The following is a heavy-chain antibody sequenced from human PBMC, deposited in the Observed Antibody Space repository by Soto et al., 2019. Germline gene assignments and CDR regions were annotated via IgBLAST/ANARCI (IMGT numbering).Heavy chain of an antibody. D-gene: IGHD2-15*01. J-gene: IGHJ6*02. CDR3: SRDSQNRVASYYYYGIDF. CDR1: GFTFSSYA. CDR2: ISYDGSNK. Sequence: PGGSLRLSCAASGFTFSSYAMHWVRQAPGKGLEWVAVISYDGSNKYYADSVKGRFTISRDNSKNTLYLQMNSLKAEDTAVYSCSRDSQNRVASYYYYGIDFWGQGTTVTVSS. V-gene: IGHV3-30-3*01.